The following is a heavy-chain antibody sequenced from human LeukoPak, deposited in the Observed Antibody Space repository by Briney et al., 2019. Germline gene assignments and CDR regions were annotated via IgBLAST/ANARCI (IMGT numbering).Heavy chain of an antibody. V-gene: IGHV3-23*01. D-gene: IGHD6-19*01. CDR1: GFTFSSYA. CDR3: ANPGVAGWTFDY. CDR2: ISGSGGST. J-gene: IGHJ4*02. Sequence: GGSLRLSCAASGFTFSSYAMSWVRQAPGKGLEWVSAISGSGGSTYYADSAKGRFTISRDNSKNTLYLQMNSLRAEDTAVYYCANPGVAGWTFDYWGQETLVTVSS.